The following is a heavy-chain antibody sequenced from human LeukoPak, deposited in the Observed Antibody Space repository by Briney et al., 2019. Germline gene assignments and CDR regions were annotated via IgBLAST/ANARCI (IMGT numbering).Heavy chain of an antibody. CDR3: ARRRSNGSGSYARDYYYYGMDV. CDR1: GYTFTSYG. CDR2: IIPIFGTA. J-gene: IGHJ6*02. Sequence: SVKVSCKASGYTFTSYGISWVRQAPGQGLEWMGGIIPIFGTANYAQKFQGRVTITADESTSTAYMELSSLRSEDTAVYYCARRRSNGSGSYARDYYYYGMDVWGQGTTVTVSS. D-gene: IGHD3-10*01. V-gene: IGHV1-69*13.